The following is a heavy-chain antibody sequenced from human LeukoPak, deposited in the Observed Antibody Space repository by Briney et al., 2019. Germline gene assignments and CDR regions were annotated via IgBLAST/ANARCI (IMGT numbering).Heavy chain of an antibody. V-gene: IGHV3-23*01. CDR2: VSDSGGST. Sequence: GGSLRLSCSASGFIFTSYAMPWVRQVPEKGLEGVSGVSDSGGSTYYAHSVKGRFTISSDNSKNTLYLQMNSLRAEDTATYYCAKAFDRGIRAFDYWGQGPLVTVSS. CDR3: AKAFDRGIRAFDY. D-gene: IGHD3-9*01. CDR1: GFIFTSYA. J-gene: IGHJ4*02.